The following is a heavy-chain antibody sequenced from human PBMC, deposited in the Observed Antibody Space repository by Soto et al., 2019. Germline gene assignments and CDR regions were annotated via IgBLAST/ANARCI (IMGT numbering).Heavy chain of an antibody. J-gene: IGHJ6*02. CDR2: ISYDGSNK. CDR1: GSTFSSYG. Sequence: VQLVESGGGVVQPGRSLRLSCAASGSTFSSYGMHWVRQAPGKGLEWVAVISYDGSNKYYADSVKGRFTISRDNSKNTLYLQMNSLRAEDTAVYYCVEEAAAIHYGMDVWGQGTTVTVSS. D-gene: IGHD2-2*01. V-gene: IGHV3-30*03. CDR3: VEEAAAIHYGMDV.